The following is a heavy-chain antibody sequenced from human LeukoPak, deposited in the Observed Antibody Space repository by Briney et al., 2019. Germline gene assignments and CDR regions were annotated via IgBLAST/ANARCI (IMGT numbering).Heavy chain of an antibody. D-gene: IGHD3-9*01. V-gene: IGHV3-30*18. Sequence: GGSLRLSCAASGFTFSSYWMHWVRQAPGKGLEWVAVISYDGSNKYYADSVKGRFTISRDNSKNTLYLQMNSLRAEDTAVYYCAKCSILRYFDWLLQDDAFDIWGQGTMVTVSS. J-gene: IGHJ3*02. CDR1: GFTFSSYW. CDR2: ISYDGSNK. CDR3: AKCSILRYFDWLLQDDAFDI.